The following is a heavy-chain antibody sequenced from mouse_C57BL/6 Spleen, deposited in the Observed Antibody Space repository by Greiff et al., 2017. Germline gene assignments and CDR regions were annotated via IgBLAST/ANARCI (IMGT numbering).Heavy chain of an antibody. CDR3: ARSFTTVVADY. Sequence: QVQLKESGAELVKPGASVKISCTASGYAFSSYWMSWVKQRPGKGLEWIGQIYPGDGDTNYNGKFKGKATLTADKSSSTAYMQLSSLTSEDSAVYFCARSFTTVVADYWGQGTTLTVSS. D-gene: IGHD1-1*01. J-gene: IGHJ2*01. V-gene: IGHV1-80*01. CDR2: IYPGDGDT. CDR1: GYAFSSYW.